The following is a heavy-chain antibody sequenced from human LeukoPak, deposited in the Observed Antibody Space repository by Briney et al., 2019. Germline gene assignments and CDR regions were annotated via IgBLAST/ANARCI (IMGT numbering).Heavy chain of an antibody. CDR2: ISYDVSNQ. V-gene: IGHV3-30-3*01. CDR3: ARDFMVRGVIGDAFDI. J-gene: IGHJ3*02. D-gene: IGHD3-10*01. CDR1: GFTFSSHI. Sequence: GRSLRLSCAASGFTFSSHIFHWVRQAPGKGLEWVAIISYDVSNQYYTDSVKGRFTISRDNSKNTLCLQMNSLRAEDTAVYYCARDFMVRGVIGDAFDIWGQGTMVTVSS.